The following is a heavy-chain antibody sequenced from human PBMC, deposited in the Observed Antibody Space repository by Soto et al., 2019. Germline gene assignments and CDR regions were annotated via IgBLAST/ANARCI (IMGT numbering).Heavy chain of an antibody. CDR1: GFTFSSYA. CDR3: AKDSGRLRLGELSLHY. Sequence: EVQLLESGGGLVQPGGSLRLSCAASGFTFSSYAMSWVRQAPGKGLEWVSAISGSGGSTYYADSVKGRFTISRDNSKNTRYLQMNSLRAEDTAVYYCAKDSGRLRLGELSLHYWGQGTLVTVSS. J-gene: IGHJ4*02. V-gene: IGHV3-23*01. CDR2: ISGSGGST. D-gene: IGHD3-16*02.